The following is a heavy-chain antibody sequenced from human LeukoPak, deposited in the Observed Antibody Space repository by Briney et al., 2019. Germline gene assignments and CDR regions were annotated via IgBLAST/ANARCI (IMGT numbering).Heavy chain of an antibody. CDR1: GFTFDDYA. CDR3: TKGKYYSGYDPREFDY. D-gene: IGHD5-12*01. J-gene: IGHJ4*02. CDR2: ISWNSGSI. Sequence: PGGSLRLSCAASGFTFDDYAMPWVRQAPGKGLEWVSGISWNSGSIGYADSVKGRFTISRDNAKNSLYLQMNSLRAEDTALYYCTKGKYYSGYDPREFDYWGQGTLVTVSS. V-gene: IGHV3-9*01.